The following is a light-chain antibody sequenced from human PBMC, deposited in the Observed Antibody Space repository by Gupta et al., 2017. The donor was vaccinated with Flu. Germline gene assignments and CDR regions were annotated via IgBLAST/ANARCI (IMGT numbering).Light chain of an antibody. CDR1: NIGIKN. V-gene: IGLV3-21*01. CDR3: QVWEVRSDKYGV. J-gene: IGLJ2*01. CDR2: DDA. Sequence: ASRRTCGGSNIGIKNVNWNQRKPGQAPVVVIYDDADRRAGSPERGSGSNSGITATMTITRVEAGEEADYYCQVWEVRSDKYGVFGGGTKLTVL.